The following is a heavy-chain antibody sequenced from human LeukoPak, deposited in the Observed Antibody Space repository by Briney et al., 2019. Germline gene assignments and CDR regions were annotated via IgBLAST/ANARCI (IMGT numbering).Heavy chain of an antibody. Sequence: SETLSLTCAVYGGSLSAYYWTWIRQPPGKGVEWIGEINHGGSTNHNPSLKSRVTISVDTSKNQFSLKLSSVTAADTAVYYCARYLDYGGNSRVFQHWGQGTLVTVSS. CDR3: ARYLDYGGNSRVFQH. J-gene: IGHJ1*01. CDR1: GGSLSAYY. V-gene: IGHV4-34*01. D-gene: IGHD4-23*01. CDR2: INHGGST.